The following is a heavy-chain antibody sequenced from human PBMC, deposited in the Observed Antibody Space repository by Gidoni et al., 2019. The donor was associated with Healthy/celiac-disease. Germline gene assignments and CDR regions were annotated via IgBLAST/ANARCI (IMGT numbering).Heavy chain of an antibody. CDR3: AKGGTAMVLGYGMDV. CDR1: GFTCSSYA. D-gene: IGHD5-18*01. CDR2: ISGSGGST. Sequence: EVQLLESGGGLVQPGGSLRLSCAASGFTCSSYAMSWVRQAPGKGLEWVSAISGSGGSTYYAASVKGRFTISRDNSKNTLYLQMNSLRAEDTAVYYCAKGGTAMVLGYGMDVWGQGTTVTVSS. J-gene: IGHJ6*02. V-gene: IGHV3-23*01.